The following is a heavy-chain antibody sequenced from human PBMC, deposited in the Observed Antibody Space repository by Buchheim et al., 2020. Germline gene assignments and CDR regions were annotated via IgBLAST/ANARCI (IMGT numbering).Heavy chain of an antibody. CDR2: IDPSDSYT. CDR1: GYSFTSYW. J-gene: IGHJ6*03. D-gene: IGHD4-11*01. CDR3: ARLDYSNSGSVGKNYYYYYMDV. V-gene: IGHV5-10-1*01. Sequence: EVQLVQSGAEVKKPGESLRISCKGSGYSFTSYWISWVRQMPGKGLEWMGRIDPSDSYTNYSPSFQGHVTISADKSISTAYLQWSSLKASDTAMYYCARLDYSNSGSVGKNYYYYYMDVWGKGTT.